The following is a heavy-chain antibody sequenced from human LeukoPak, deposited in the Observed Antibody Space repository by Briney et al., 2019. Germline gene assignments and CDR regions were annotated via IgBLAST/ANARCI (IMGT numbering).Heavy chain of an antibody. J-gene: IGHJ4*02. D-gene: IGHD6-19*01. CDR3: ATAWAVAGTALDFDY. V-gene: IGHV3-48*04. CDR2: ISSSSSTI. CDR1: GFTFSSYS. Sequence: PGGSLRLSCAASGFTFSSYSMNWVRQAPGKGLEWVSYISSSSSTIYYADSVKGRFTISRDNAKNTLYLQMNSLRAEDTAVYYCATAWAVAGTALDFDYWGQGTLVTVSS.